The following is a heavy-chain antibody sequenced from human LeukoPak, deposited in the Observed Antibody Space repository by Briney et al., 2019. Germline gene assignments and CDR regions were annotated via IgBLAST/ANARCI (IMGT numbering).Heavy chain of an antibody. D-gene: IGHD2-21*01. CDR2: INNDRSSI. CDR1: GFTFSGYS. V-gene: IGHV3-48*01. J-gene: IGHJ4*02. CDR3: ARDTDWSFDY. Sequence: PGXXLRLSCAASGFTFSGYSMKWVRQARGKGGEGISYINNDRSSIAYAVKGGFTISRDNAENSLFLQMNSLRAEDTAVYYCARDTDWSFDYWGQGILVTVSS.